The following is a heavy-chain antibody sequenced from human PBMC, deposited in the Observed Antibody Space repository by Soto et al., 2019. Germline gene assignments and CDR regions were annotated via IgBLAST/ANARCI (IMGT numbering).Heavy chain of an antibody. Sequence: LRLSCAGSRFRFSIYWMPWVRQAPGRGREGVAHIRKDGNEKKCVDSVKGRFTISRDNAENSLYLQMNSLRVEDTAVYYCVITTSSTCYDLWGQGTQVTVSS. CDR1: RFRFSIYW. CDR2: IRKDGNEK. D-gene: IGHD2-2*01. V-gene: IGHV3-7*03. CDR3: VITTSSTCYDL. J-gene: IGHJ4*02.